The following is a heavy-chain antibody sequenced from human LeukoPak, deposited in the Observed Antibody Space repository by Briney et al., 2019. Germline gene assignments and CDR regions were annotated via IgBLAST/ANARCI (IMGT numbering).Heavy chain of an antibody. CDR3: VRGVGWGSSYLYYYYMDV. CDR1: GYTFTSYD. Sequence: ASVKVSCKASGYTFTSYDINWVRQATGQGLEWMGWMNPNSGNTGYAQKFQGRVTMTRNTSISTAYMELSSLRSEDTAVYYCVRGVGWGSSYLYYYYMDVWGKGTTVTVSS. J-gene: IGHJ6*03. V-gene: IGHV1-8*01. D-gene: IGHD3-10*01. CDR2: MNPNSGNT.